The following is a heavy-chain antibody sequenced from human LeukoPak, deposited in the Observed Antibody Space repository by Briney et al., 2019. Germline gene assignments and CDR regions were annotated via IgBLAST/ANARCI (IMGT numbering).Heavy chain of an antibody. D-gene: IGHD3-22*01. CDR3: ARNPPGAYYDSSGHYPAPFDY. Sequence: GGSLRLSCAASGFTLGNYNMNWVRQAPEKGLEWVSSISSSSTYIYYADSVKGRFTISRANVKNSLYLQINSLRAEDTALYYCARNPPGAYYDSSGHYPAPFDYWGQGTLVTVSS. CDR2: ISSSSTYI. V-gene: IGHV3-21*01. J-gene: IGHJ4*02. CDR1: GFTLGNYN.